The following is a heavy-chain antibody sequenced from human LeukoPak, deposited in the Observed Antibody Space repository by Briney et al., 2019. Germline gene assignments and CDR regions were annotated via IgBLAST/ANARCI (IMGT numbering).Heavy chain of an antibody. V-gene: IGHV3-30-3*01. CDR1: GFTFSSYA. CDR2: IAYDGSNK. D-gene: IGHD5-12*01. Sequence: GGSLRLSCAASGFTFSSYAMHCVRQAPGKGLEWVALIAYDGSNKYYADSAKGRFTISRDNSKNTLYLQINSLRPEDTAVYYCARGPGMYSGNDYDFDYWGQGTLVTVSS. CDR3: ARGPGMYSGNDYDFDY. J-gene: IGHJ4*02.